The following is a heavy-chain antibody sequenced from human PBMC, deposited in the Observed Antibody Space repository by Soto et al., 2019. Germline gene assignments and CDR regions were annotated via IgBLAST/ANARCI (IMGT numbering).Heavy chain of an antibody. Sequence: GGSLRLSCAASGFTFSSDWMHWVRQAPGKGLVWVSRINTDGSDTSYADSVKGRFTISRDNAKNTLYLQMNSLSADDSAVYYCARRALSGDADCWGQGTRVTVST. V-gene: IGHV3-74*01. D-gene: IGHD2-21*01. J-gene: IGHJ1*01. CDR1: GFTFSSDW. CDR3: ARRALSGDADC. CDR2: INTDGSDT.